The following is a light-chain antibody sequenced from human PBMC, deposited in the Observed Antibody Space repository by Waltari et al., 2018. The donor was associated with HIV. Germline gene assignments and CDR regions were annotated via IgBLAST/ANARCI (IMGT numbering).Light chain of an antibody. CDR3: SSWTTSTTRV. Sequence: QSALTQPASVSGSPGQSITISCTGTNEDVGAYNYVSWYQQHPGTAPKLIIYEVTNRPSGIAARSSGSKSGNTASLTISGLQAEDEADYHCSSWTTSTTRVFGGGTKVTVL. CDR1: NEDVGAYNY. V-gene: IGLV2-14*03. CDR2: EVT. J-gene: IGLJ3*02.